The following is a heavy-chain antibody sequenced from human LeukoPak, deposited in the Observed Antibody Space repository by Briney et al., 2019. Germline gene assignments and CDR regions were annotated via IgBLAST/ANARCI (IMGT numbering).Heavy chain of an antibody. D-gene: IGHD4-17*01. Sequence: GGSLRLSCAASGFTFSSYGMHWVRQAPGKGLEWVAVIWYDGSNKYYADSVKGRFTISRDNSKNTLYLQMNSLRAKDTAVYYCARDGEEDYGDYPDYWGQGTLVTVSS. CDR1: GFTFSSYG. CDR3: ARDGEEDYGDYPDY. V-gene: IGHV3-33*01. J-gene: IGHJ4*02. CDR2: IWYDGSNK.